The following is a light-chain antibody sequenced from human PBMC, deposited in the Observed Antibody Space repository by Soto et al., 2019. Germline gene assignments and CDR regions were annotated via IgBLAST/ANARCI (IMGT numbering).Light chain of an antibody. V-gene: IGKV1-39*01. Sequence: DIQVTQSPSSLSASVGDTVTITCRASQTITSYLNWYQQKPGKAPRLLIYAASALHTGVPSWFSGRGSGTDFRLIITNLQPDDFATYYCQQSHSTPLTFGGGTKVEVK. CDR2: AAS. J-gene: IGKJ4*01. CDR3: QQSHSTPLT. CDR1: QTITSY.